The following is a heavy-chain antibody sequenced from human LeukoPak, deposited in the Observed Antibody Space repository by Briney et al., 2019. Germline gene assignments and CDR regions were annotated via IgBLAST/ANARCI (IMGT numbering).Heavy chain of an antibody. V-gene: IGHV1-69*13. CDR1: GGTFSSYA. CDR2: IIPIFGTA. D-gene: IGHD3-3*01. J-gene: IGHJ5*02. CDR3: ARDFWSGYLEDNWFDP. Sequence: SVKVSCKASGGTFSSYAISWVRQAPGQGLEWMGGIIPIFGTANYAQKFQGRVTITADESTSTAYMELSSLRSEDTAVYYCARDFWSGYLEDNWFDPWGQGTLVTVSS.